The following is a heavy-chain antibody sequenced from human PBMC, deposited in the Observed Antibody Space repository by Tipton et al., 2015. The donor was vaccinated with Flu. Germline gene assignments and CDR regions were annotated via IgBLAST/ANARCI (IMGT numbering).Heavy chain of an antibody. J-gene: IGHJ6*02. CDR3: ARVTGPPYYYGMDV. Sequence: TLSLTCTVSGGSISSSSYYWGWIRQPPGKGLEWIGSIYYSGSTYYNPSLKNRVTISVDTSKNQFSLKLRSVTAADTAVYYCARVTGPPYYYGMDVWGQGTTVTVSS. V-gene: IGHV4-39*07. CDR1: GGSISSSSYY. CDR2: IYYSGST.